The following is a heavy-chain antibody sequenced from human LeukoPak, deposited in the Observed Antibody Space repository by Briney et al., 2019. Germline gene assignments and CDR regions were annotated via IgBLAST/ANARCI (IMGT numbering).Heavy chain of an antibody. CDR2: ISYDGSNK. Sequence: GGSLRLSCAASGFTFSSYAMHWVRQAPGKGLEWVAVISYDGSNKYYADSVKGRFTISRDNSKNTLYLQMNSLRAEDTAVYYCARHIEGHYFDYWGQGTLVTVSS. D-gene: IGHD2-21*01. V-gene: IGHV3-30*04. CDR1: GFTFSSYA. CDR3: ARHIEGHYFDY. J-gene: IGHJ4*02.